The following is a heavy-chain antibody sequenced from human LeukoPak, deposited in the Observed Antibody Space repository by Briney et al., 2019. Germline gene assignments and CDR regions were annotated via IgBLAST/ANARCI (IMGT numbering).Heavy chain of an antibody. CDR3: ARNLNDCGGDCYDTYYYYYMDV. Sequence: GGSLRLSCAASGFTFSSYSMNWVRQAPGKGLEWVSSISSSSSYIYYADSVKGRFTISRDNAKNSLYLQMNSLRAEDTAVYYCARNLNDCGGDCYDTYYYYYMDVWGKGTTVTISS. D-gene: IGHD2-21*02. CDR1: GFTFSSYS. CDR2: ISSSSSYI. V-gene: IGHV3-21*01. J-gene: IGHJ6*03.